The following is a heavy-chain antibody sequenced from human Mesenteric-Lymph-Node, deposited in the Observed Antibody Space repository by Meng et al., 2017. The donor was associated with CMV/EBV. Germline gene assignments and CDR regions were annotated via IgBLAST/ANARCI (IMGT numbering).Heavy chain of an antibody. CDR1: GFTFSSYS. V-gene: IGHV3-21*01. CDR2: ISSSGGYI. J-gene: IGHJ4*02. Sequence: GGSLRLSCAASGFTFSSYSMNWVRQASGKGLEWVSSISSSGGYIYYADSVKGRFTISRDNAKNSLFLQMNSLGADDTAVYFCARGNPGYYFDYWGQGTLVTVSS. CDR3: ARGNPGYYFDY. D-gene: IGHD1-14*01.